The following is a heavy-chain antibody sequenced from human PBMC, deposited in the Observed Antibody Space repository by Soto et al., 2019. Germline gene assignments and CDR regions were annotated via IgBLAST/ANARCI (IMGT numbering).Heavy chain of an antibody. CDR1: GFTFRWFG. CDR3: AKGEVRGIIPSYFDY. V-gene: IGHV3-30*18. Sequence: PGGSLRLSCAGSGFTFRWFGMNWVRQAPGKGLEWVARISNDGSNEYYVDSVKGRFTISRDNSKNTLYLQMDSLRAEDTAVYYCAKGEVRGIIPSYFDYWGQGTQVTVSS. CDR2: ISNDGSNE. D-gene: IGHD3-10*01. J-gene: IGHJ4*02.